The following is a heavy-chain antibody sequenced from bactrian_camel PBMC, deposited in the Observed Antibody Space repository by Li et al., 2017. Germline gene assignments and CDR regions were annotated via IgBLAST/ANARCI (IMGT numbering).Heavy chain of an antibody. CDR3: VPWVFGAETELGFGY. CDR1: GFMFNIFG. CDR2: INSDGDT. Sequence: VQLVESGGGLVQPGGSLRLSCSASGFMFNIFGMTWVRQVPGKGPEWVAIINSDGDTFYNDRVQGRFTISRDNAKNTVYLQLNSLKTEDMAMHYCVPWVFGAETELGFGYWGQGTQVTVS. J-gene: IGHJ6*01. D-gene: IGHD1*01. V-gene: IGHV3S40*01.